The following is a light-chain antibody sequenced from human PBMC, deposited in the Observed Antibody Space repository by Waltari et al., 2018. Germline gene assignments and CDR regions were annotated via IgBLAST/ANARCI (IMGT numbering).Light chain of an antibody. CDR3: QHHVRLPAT. J-gene: IGKJ1*01. CDR2: AAS. V-gene: IGKV3-20*01. Sequence: EIVLTQSPGTLSLSPGERATLSCRASQSISKYLAWYQQRPGQAPRLLIYAASNRATGIPDRFSGGGSGTDFSLTISRLEPEGFAVYYCQHHVRLPATFGQGTKVEIK. CDR1: QSISKY.